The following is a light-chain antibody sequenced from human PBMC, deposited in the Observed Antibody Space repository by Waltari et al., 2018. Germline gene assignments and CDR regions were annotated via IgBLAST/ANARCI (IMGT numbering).Light chain of an antibody. J-gene: IGLJ3*02. CDR2: KNN. CDR3: AAWDDSLSGLV. CDR1: SYNFGSNY. V-gene: IGLV1-47*01. Sequence: QSVLTQHPSASGTPGQKVTISCNGSSYNFGSNYVYWYQQLPGTAPKLLIFKNNQRPSGVPDRFSDSKSGTSASLAINGLRSEDEADYYCAAWDDSLSGLVLGGGTKVTVL.